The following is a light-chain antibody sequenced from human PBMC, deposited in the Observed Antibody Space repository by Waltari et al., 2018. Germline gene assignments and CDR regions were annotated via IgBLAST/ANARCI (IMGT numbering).Light chain of an antibody. CDR3: QQSDRTPRLFT. CDR1: QTIRSY. Sequence: DIQMTQSPSSLSASVGDRVTITCRASQTIRSYLNWYQQKPGKAPQLLIYGASILQSGVPSRFSGSGSGTDFTLTISSLQPEDFATYFCQQSDRTPRLFTFGPGTKVDVK. CDR2: GAS. J-gene: IGKJ3*01. V-gene: IGKV1-39*01.